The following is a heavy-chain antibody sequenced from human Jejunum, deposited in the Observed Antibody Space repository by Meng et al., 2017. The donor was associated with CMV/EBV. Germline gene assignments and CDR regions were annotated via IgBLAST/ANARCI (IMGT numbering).Heavy chain of an antibody. J-gene: IGHJ6*02. V-gene: IGHV1-69*04. D-gene: IGHD2-21*02. CDR2: IIPVLSIA. CDR1: GVTFSSYA. Sequence: ASGVTFSSYAISWVRQAPGQGLEWMGRIIPVLSIANYAQNFQSRVTITADKSTSTAYMELSSLRSEDTAIYYCATVTSFYDYSMDVWGQGTTVTVSS. CDR3: ATVTSFYDYSMDV.